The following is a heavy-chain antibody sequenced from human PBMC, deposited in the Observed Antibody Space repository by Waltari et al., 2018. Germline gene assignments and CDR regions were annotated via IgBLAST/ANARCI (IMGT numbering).Heavy chain of an antibody. Sequence: QVQLVESGGGVVQPGRSLRLSCAASEFTFISYAMHWVRQAPGKGLEWVAVISYNARNIYYVDSVKGRFTISRDNSKKMLYLQMNSLRAEDTAVYYCARDYCDRTNCHGMDAWGQGTTVTVSS. CDR1: EFTFISYA. D-gene: IGHD3-22*01. CDR2: ISYNARNI. J-gene: IGHJ6*02. V-gene: IGHV3-30*04. CDR3: ARDYCDRTNCHGMDA.